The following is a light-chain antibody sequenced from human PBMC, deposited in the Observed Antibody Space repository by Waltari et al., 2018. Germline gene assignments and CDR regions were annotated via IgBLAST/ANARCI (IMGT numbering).Light chain of an antibody. Sequence: EIVLTQSPGTLSLSPGERATLSCRASQSVATYLAWYQQKTGQAPRLRIYGASSRATGVPYRFSASGSGTDFSLTISSLEPEDFAVYYCQHYVRLPVTFGQGTKVEIK. CDR1: QSVATY. V-gene: IGKV3-20*01. CDR2: GAS. J-gene: IGKJ1*01. CDR3: QHYVRLPVT.